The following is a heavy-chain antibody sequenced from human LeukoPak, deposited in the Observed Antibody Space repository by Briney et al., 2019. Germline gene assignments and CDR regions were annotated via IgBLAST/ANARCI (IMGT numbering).Heavy chain of an antibody. Sequence: PLETLSLTCTVSGGSISSYYWSWIRQPPGKGLEWIGYIYYSGSTNYNPSLKSRVTISVDTSKNQFSLKLSSVTAADTAVYYCARTHCSGGSCYPLADAFDIWGQGTMVTVSS. V-gene: IGHV4-59*08. CDR3: ARTHCSGGSCYPLADAFDI. CDR1: GGSISSYY. CDR2: IYYSGST. D-gene: IGHD2-15*01. J-gene: IGHJ3*02.